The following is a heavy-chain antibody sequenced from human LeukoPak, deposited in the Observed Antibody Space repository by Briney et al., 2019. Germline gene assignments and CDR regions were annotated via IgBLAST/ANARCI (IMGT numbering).Heavy chain of an antibody. J-gene: IGHJ4*02. CDR1: GFTFGAHA. CDR3: TRYNNDHFDY. D-gene: IGHD1-14*01. Sequence: GGSLRLSCAGSGFTFGAHAMHWFRHAPGKGLEWVAVIAYDGSRAFYADSVKGRFTISRDNSKNTMSVQMDDLRAEDTAVYYCTRYNNDHFDYWGQGTLVTVSS. CDR2: IAYDGSRA. V-gene: IGHV3-33*01.